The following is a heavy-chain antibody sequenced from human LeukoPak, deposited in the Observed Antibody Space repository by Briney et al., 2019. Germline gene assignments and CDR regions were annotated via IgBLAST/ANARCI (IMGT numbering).Heavy chain of an antibody. CDR1: GYTFTGYY. V-gene: IGHV1-2*02. D-gene: IGHD6-19*01. CDR3: ARVGPRGWLGRQPNYFDY. J-gene: IGHJ4*02. Sequence: GASVKVSCKASGYTFTGYYMHWVRQAPGQGLEWMGWINPNSGGTNYAQKFQGRVTMTGDTSISTAYMELSRLRSDDTAVYYCARVGPRGWLGRQPNYFDYWGQGTLVTVSS. CDR2: INPNSGGT.